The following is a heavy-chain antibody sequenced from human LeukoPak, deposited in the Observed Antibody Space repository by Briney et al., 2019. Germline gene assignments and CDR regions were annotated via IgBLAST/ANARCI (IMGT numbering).Heavy chain of an antibody. D-gene: IGHD3-10*01. CDR1: GFTFSSYT. J-gene: IGHJ4*02. CDR3: ARDFGRYFFDY. Sequence: GGSLRLSCAASGFTFSSYTMNWVRQAPGKGLEWVSSISSRSSYIYYADSVKGRFTISRDNANNSLYLQMNSLRAEDTAVYYCARDFGRYFFDYWGQGTLVTVSS. V-gene: IGHV3-21*01. CDR2: ISSRSSYI.